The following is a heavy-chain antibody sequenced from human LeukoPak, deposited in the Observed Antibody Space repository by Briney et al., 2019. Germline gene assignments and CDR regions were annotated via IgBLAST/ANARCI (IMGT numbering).Heavy chain of an antibody. J-gene: IGHJ4*02. CDR1: GFSFSSNW. CDR3: ARRAGAYSHPYDH. Sequence: GGSLRLSCAASGFSFSSNWMSWVRQAPGKGLEWVATIKPDGSDKFYVDSVKGRFTISRDNSKNTLYLQMNSLRAEDTAVYYCARRAGAYSHPYDHWGQGTLVTVSS. CDR2: IKPDGSDK. V-gene: IGHV3-7*03. D-gene: IGHD4/OR15-4a*01.